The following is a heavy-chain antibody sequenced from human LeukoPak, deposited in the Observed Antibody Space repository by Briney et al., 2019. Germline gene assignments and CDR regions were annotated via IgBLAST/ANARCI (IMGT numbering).Heavy chain of an antibody. J-gene: IGHJ4*02. D-gene: IGHD2-15*01. CDR2: IYHSGST. CDR3: ARGKGSGGSLAYFDY. Sequence: SETLSLTCAVSGGSLSSSNWWSWVRQPPGKGLEWIGEIYHSGSTNYNPSLKSRVTISVDKSKNQFSLKLSSVTAADTAVYYCARGKGSGGSLAYFDYWGQGTLVTVSS. V-gene: IGHV4-4*02. CDR1: GGSLSSSNW.